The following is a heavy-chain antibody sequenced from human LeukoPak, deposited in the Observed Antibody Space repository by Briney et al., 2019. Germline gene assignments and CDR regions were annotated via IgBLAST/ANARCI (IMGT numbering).Heavy chain of an antibody. Sequence: PSETLSLTCTVSGGSISIYYWTWIRQPAGKGLEWIGRIYTSGSSNYNPSLKSRVTMSVDTSKNQLSLKLSSVTAADTAVYSCVRHVARAFDIWGQGTKVTVSS. CDR1: GGSISIYY. J-gene: IGHJ3*02. V-gene: IGHV4-4*07. CDR3: VRHVARAFDI. CDR2: IYTSGSS.